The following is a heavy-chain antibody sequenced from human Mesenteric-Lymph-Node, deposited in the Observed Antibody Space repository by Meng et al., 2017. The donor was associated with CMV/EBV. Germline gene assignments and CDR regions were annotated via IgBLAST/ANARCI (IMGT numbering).Heavy chain of an antibody. Sequence: GGSLRLSCAASGFTFSSYAMHWVRQAPGKGLEWVAVISYDGSNKYYADSVKGRFTISRDNSKNTLYLQMNSLRAEDTAVYYCARVDYWGQGTLVTVSS. CDR1: GFTFSSYA. CDR2: ISYDGSNK. CDR3: ARVDY. V-gene: IGHV3-30*04. J-gene: IGHJ4*02.